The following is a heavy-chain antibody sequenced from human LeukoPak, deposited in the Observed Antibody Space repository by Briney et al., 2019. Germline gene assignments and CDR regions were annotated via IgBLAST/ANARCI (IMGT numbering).Heavy chain of an antibody. CDR3: AEARDWAGYSYGFYY. CDR2: IIPIFGTA. CDR1: GGTFSSYA. J-gene: IGHJ4*02. Sequence: ASVKVSCKASGGTFSSYAISWVRQAPGQGLEWMGGIIPIFGTANYAQKFQGRVTITADESTSTAYMELSSLRSEDTAVYYCAEARDWAGYSYGFYYWGQGTLVTVSS. V-gene: IGHV1-69*13. D-gene: IGHD5-18*01.